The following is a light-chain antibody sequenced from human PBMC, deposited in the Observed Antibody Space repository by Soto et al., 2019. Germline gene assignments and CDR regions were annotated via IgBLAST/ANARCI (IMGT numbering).Light chain of an antibody. J-gene: IGKJ5*01. CDR2: AAS. Sequence: TQAPDALSFSARSKGRLSCRASQSVSSKLAWYQQKPGKAPKLLIYAASSLQSGVPSRFSGSGSGTDFALKIIRVEAEDVGVYYCTQGKHLPLTSGEGTRQEV. CDR3: TQGKHLPLT. CDR1: QSVSSK. V-gene: IGKV1-12*01.